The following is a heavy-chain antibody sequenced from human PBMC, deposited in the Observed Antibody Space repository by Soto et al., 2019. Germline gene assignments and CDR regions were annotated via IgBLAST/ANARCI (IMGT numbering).Heavy chain of an antibody. J-gene: IGHJ4*02. CDR1: GYTFTSYA. D-gene: IGHD3-10*01. CDR3: ARGTTLVRGVSTPEEY. V-gene: IGHV1-3*01. Sequence: ASFKVSCNASGYTFTSYAMHWVRQAPGQRLEWMGWMNAGNGNTKYSQKFQGRVTITRDTSASTAYMELSSLRSEDTAVYYCARGTTLVRGVSTPEEYWGQGTLVTVSS. CDR2: MNAGNGNT.